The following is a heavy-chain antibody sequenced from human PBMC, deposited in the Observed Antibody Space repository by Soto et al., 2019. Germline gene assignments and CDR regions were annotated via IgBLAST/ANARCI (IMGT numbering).Heavy chain of an antibody. CDR2: IYHTIDT. CDR3: ASDWGTGFYDFDS. J-gene: IGHJ4*02. CDR1: DGYSRDGGDS. D-gene: IGHD6-19*01. V-gene: IGHV4-30-2*01. Sequence: TQCLRYSVADGYSRDGGDSWTWIRQPPGKGLEWIGYIYHTIDTYYNPSLESRVTISVDRSKNQFSLRLAFATAADTALYYCASDWGTGFYDFDSWGQRTLVPVSS.